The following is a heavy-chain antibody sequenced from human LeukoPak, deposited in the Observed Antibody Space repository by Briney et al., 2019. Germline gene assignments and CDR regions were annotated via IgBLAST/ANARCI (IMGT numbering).Heavy chain of an antibody. CDR3: ARGKDTAIRYYFDY. CDR1: GGSISSYY. J-gene: IGHJ4*02. D-gene: IGHD5-18*01. Sequence: PSETLSLTCTVSGGSISSYYWSWIRQPPGKGLEWIGYIYYSGSTNYNPSLKSRVTTSVDTSKNQFSLKLSSVTAADTAVYYCARGKDTAIRYYFDYWGQGTLVTVSS. V-gene: IGHV4-59*01. CDR2: IYYSGST.